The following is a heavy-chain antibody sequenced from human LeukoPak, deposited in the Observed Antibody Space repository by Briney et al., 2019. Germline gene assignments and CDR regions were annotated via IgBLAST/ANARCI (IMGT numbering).Heavy chain of an antibody. CDR2: INHSAST. CDR1: GGSFSGYY. D-gene: IGHD5-18*01. V-gene: IGHV4-34*01. J-gene: IGHJ4*02. Sequence: SETLSLTCAVYGGSFSGYYWSWIRQPPGKGLEWIGEINHSASTNYNPSLKSRVTISVDTSKNQFSLKLSSVTAADTAVYYCARGRDTAMVDYWGQGTLVTVSS. CDR3: ARGRDTAMVDY.